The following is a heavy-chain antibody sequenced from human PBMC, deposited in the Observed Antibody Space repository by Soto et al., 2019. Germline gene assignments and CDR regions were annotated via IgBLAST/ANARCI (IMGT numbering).Heavy chain of an antibody. D-gene: IGHD6-13*01. Sequence: EVQLLECGGGLVQPGGSLRLSCAASGFTFSSYAMSWVRQAPGKGLEWVSAISGSGGSTYYADSVKGRFTISRDNSKNTLYLQMNSLRAEDTAVYYCAKDGGGSWYSSPFDPWGQGTLVTVSS. CDR3: AKDGGGSWYSSPFDP. CDR1: GFTFSSYA. J-gene: IGHJ5*02. V-gene: IGHV3-23*01. CDR2: ISGSGGST.